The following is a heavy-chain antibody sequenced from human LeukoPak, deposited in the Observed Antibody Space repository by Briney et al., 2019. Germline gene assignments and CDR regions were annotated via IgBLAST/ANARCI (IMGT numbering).Heavy chain of an antibody. CDR2: IYSAGST. V-gene: IGHV3-53*01. J-gene: IGHJ4*02. Sequence: GGSLRLSCAASGFTVSSNYMRWVRQAPGKGLEWVSVIYSAGSTHYSDSVKGRFTISIDNSKNTLYLQMNSLRAEDTAVYYCARRAGAYTHPYDYWGQGTLVTVS. D-gene: IGHD3-16*01. CDR3: ARRAGAYTHPYDY. CDR1: GFTVSSNY.